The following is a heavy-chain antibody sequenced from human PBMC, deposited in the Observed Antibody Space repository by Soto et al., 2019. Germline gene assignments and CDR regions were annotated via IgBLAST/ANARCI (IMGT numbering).Heavy chain of an antibody. J-gene: IGHJ4*02. Sequence: QVQLVESGGGEVQPGRSLRLSCAASGFTFSSYAMHWVRQAPGKGLEWVAVISYDGSNKYYADSVKGRFTISRDNSKNTLYLQMNSLRAEDTAVYYCARAEQQLPYYFDYWGQGTLVTVSS. D-gene: IGHD6-13*01. CDR1: GFTFSSYA. CDR2: ISYDGSNK. V-gene: IGHV3-30-3*01. CDR3: ARAEQQLPYYFDY.